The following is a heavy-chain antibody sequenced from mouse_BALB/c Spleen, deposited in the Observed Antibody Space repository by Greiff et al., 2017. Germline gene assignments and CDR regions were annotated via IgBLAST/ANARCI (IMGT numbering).Heavy chain of an antibody. CDR1: GYTFSSYW. D-gene: IGHD1-1*01. V-gene: IGHV1-9*01. J-gene: IGHJ4*01. Sequence: VQLQQSGAELMKPGASVKISCKATGYTFSSYWIEWVKQRPGHGLEWIGEILPGSGSTNYNEKFKGKATFTADTSSNTAYMQLSSLTSEDSAVYYCARRVAPDYAMDYWGQGTSVTVSS. CDR3: ARRVAPDYAMDY. CDR2: ILPGSGST.